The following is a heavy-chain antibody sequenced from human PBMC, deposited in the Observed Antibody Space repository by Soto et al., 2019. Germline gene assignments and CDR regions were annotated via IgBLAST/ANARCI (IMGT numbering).Heavy chain of an antibody. V-gene: IGHV3-72*01. CDR2: TRNKVNSYTT. Sequence: EVQLVESGGGLVQPGGSLRLSCAAAGFTISDYYIDWVRQAPGMGLEWVASTRNKVNSYTTEYAAAVKGRFTISRDGSENSVHLQMNSLKTEDTAVYYCARGGRTDWRYFGSWGQGTLVTVSS. CDR3: ARGGRTDWRYFGS. D-gene: IGHD1-1*01. J-gene: IGHJ4*02. CDR1: GFTISDYY.